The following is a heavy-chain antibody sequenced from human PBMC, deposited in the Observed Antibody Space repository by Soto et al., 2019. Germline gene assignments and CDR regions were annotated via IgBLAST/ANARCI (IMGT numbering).Heavy chain of an antibody. J-gene: IGHJ6*02. V-gene: IGHV3-9*01. D-gene: IGHD5-18*01. CDR1: GFTYEDFA. Sequence: EVQLVESGGGLVEPGTSLRLSCVVSGFTYEDFAMHWVRQAPGKGLEWVSGISWNSASTGYADSVTGRFTISRDNAKNSLYLQMRNLTGDDTAMYYCVKDFRRYTNGPDVWGPGTSVTVSS. CDR3: VKDFRRYTNGPDV. CDR2: ISWNSAST.